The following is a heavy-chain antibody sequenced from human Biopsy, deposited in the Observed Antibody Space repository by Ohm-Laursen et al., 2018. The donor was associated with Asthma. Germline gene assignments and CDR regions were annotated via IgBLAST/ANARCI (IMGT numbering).Heavy chain of an antibody. CDR3: ASECTVATCPLAY. CDR2: ISGSGGVT. V-gene: IGHV3-23*01. J-gene: IGHJ4*02. Sequence: SLRLSCAASGFTFSSNAMCWVRQAPGKGLEWVSTISGSGGVTYYANSVKGRFTISRDDSKNTLYLQMNSLRAEDTAVYYCASECTVATCPLAYWGQGALVTVSS. D-gene: IGHD2-8*02. CDR1: GFTFSSNA.